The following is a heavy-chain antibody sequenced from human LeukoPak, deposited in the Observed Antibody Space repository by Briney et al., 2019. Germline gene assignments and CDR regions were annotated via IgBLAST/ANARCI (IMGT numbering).Heavy chain of an antibody. V-gene: IGHV1-69*13. J-gene: IGHJ6*02. CDR1: GGTFSSYS. Sequence: GASVKVSCKASGGTFSSYSISWVRQAPGQGLEWMGGIIPIFDTADYEQKFQGRVTITADESTSTAYMELSSLRSEDTAVFYCARISLGAIWGYYYGMDVWGQGTTVTVSS. CDR2: IIPIFDTA. D-gene: IGHD1-26*01. CDR3: ARISLGAIWGYYYGMDV.